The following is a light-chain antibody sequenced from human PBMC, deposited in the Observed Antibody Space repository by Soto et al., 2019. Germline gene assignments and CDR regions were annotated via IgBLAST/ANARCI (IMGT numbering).Light chain of an antibody. V-gene: IGKV1-39*01. Sequence: DIQMTQSPSSLSASVGDRVTITCRASQSISNYLNWYQQKPGKVPKLLIYAASSLESGVPSRVSGGGSGTDFTLTISSLQPEDFAVYYCQHTYNAPYTFGQGTKLEIK. CDR2: AAS. J-gene: IGKJ2*01. CDR3: QHTYNAPYT. CDR1: QSISNY.